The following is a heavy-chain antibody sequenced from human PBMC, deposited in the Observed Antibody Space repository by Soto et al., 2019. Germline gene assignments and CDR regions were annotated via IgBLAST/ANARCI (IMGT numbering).Heavy chain of an antibody. CDR3: AKDIKATWSGYGYYGMDV. CDR2: ISWNSASI. V-gene: IGHV3-9*01. D-gene: IGHD3-3*01. CDR1: GITFDDYA. Sequence: EVQLVESGGGLVQPGRSLRLSCAVSGITFDDYAMHWVRQAPGKGLEWVSSISWNSASIGYADSVKGRFTISRDNAKNPLYLQMNSLRPEDTALYYCAKDIKATWSGYGYYGMDVWGQGTTVTVSS. J-gene: IGHJ6*02.